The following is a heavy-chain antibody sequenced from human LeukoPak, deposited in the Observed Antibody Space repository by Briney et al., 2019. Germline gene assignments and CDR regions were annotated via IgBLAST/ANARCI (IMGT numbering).Heavy chain of an antibody. CDR3: ARGPLVVTEIPYFDY. D-gene: IGHD3-22*01. CDR1: GFTFSSYA. CDR2: ISGSGGST. J-gene: IGHJ4*02. Sequence: PGASLRLSCAASGFTFSSYAMSWVRQAPGKGLEWVSAISGSGGSTYYADSVKGRFTISRDNSKNTLYLQMNSLRAEDTAVYYCARGPLVVTEIPYFDYWGQGTLVTVSS. V-gene: IGHV3-23*01.